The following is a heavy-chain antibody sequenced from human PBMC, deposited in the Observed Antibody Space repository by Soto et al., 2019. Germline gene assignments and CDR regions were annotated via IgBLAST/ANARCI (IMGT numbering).Heavy chain of an antibody. J-gene: IGHJ4*02. CDR3: ARAHGPYYDSSYYGLARNYFDY. CDR2: ISFDGTNK. Sequence: GGSLRLSCAASGFTFSSHAMNWVRQAPGKGLEWVSVISFDGTNKYYAESVRGRYSISRDNSKKVLYLDMNSLRPDDTAIYYCARAHGPYYDSSYYGLARNYFDYWGQGALVTVSS. CDR1: GFTFSSHA. D-gene: IGHD3-22*01. V-gene: IGHV3-30-3*01.